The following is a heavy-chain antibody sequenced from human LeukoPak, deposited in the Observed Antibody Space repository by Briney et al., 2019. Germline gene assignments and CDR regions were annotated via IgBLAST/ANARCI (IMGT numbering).Heavy chain of an antibody. CDR2: IKQDGSEK. CDR3: ARVRGYDILTGYYSPYFDY. V-gene: IGHV3-7*01. CDR1: GFTFSSYW. J-gene: IGHJ4*02. Sequence: EGSLRLSCAASGFTFSSYWMSWVRQAAGKGLEWVANIKQDGSEKYYVDSVKGRFTISRDNAKNSLYLQMNSLRAEDTAVYYCARVRGYDILTGYYSPYFDYWGQGTLVTVSS. D-gene: IGHD3-9*01.